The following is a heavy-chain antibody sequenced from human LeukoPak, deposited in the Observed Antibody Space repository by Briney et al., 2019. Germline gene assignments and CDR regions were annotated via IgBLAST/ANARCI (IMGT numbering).Heavy chain of an antibody. Sequence: AGGSLRLSCAASGFTFSSYAMSWVRQAPGKGLEWVSAISGSGGSTYYADSVKGRFTISRDNSKNTLYLQMNSLRAEDTAVYYCAKAPYSYCSSTSCYREGFDYWGQGTLVTVSS. CDR3: AKAPYSYCSSTSCYREGFDY. CDR1: GFTFSSYA. D-gene: IGHD2-2*02. V-gene: IGHV3-23*01. CDR2: ISGSGGST. J-gene: IGHJ4*02.